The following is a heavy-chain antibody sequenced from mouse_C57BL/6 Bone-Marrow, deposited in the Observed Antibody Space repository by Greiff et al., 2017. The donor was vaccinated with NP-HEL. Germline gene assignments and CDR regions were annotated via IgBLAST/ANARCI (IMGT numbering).Heavy chain of an antibody. CDR3: ARQRVRDYAMDY. D-gene: IGHD2-14*01. CDR2: ISNLAYSI. CDR1: GFTFSDYG. V-gene: IGHV5-15*01. Sequence: EVKLVESGGGLVQPGGSLKLSCAASGFTFSDYGMAWVRQAPRKGPEWVAFISNLAYSIYYADTVTGRFTISRENAKNTLYLEMSSLRSEDTAMYYCARQRVRDYAMDYWGQGTSVTVSS. J-gene: IGHJ4*01.